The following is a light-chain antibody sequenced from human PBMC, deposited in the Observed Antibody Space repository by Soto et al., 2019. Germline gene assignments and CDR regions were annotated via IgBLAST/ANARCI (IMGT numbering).Light chain of an antibody. CDR2: AAS. CDR1: QSISSY. J-gene: IGKJ4*02. V-gene: IGKV1-39*01. CDR3: QQRYSTLT. Sequence: DIQMTQSPSSLSASVGDRVTITCRASQSISSYLNWYQQKPGKAPKLLIYAASSLQSGVPSRFSGSGSGTDFTLTISSLQPEDLAPYYCQQRYSTLTFGGGTKVEIK.